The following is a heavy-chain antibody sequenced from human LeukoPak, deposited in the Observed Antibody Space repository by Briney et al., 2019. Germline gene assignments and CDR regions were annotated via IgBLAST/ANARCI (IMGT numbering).Heavy chain of an antibody. J-gene: IGHJ4*02. V-gene: IGHV4-39*02. Sequence: SETLSLTCTVSGGSISRSSYYWAWIRQPPGKGLEWMGCIYYSGSTSYNPSLRSRVTISVDTSKNHFSLKLSSGTPADTAVYYCERELPGRVDGWYYFDYWGQGTLVTVSS. CDR2: IYYSGST. CDR3: ERELPGRVDGWYYFDY. D-gene: IGHD5-24*01. CDR1: GGSISRSSYY.